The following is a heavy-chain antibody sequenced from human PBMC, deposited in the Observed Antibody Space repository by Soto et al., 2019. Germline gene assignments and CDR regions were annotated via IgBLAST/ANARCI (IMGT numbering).Heavy chain of an antibody. CDR1: GFTFSSYG. D-gene: IGHD1-26*01. CDR3: AKRELRTSYHYGMDV. V-gene: IGHV3-33*06. CDR2: IWYDGSNK. J-gene: IGHJ6*02. Sequence: PGGSLRLSCVASGFTFSSYGMHWVRQAPGKGLEWVAVIWYDGSNKYYADSVKGRVTISRDNSENTLYPQMNSLRAEDTAVYYCAKRELRTSYHYGMDVWGQGTTVTVSS.